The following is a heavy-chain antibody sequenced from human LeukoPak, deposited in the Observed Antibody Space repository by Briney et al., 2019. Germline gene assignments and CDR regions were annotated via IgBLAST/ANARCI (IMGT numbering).Heavy chain of an antibody. V-gene: IGHV3-7*01. CDR2: IKQDGSER. D-gene: IGHD5-24*01. Sequence: PGGSLRLSCAASGFTFSSYWMSWVRQAPGKGLEWVANIKQDGSERYCVDSVKGRFTISRDNAKNTLYLQMNSLRAEDTAVYYCARLPGRGDGYNARWGYWGQGTLVTVSS. J-gene: IGHJ4*02. CDR3: ARLPGRGDGYNARWGY. CDR1: GFTFSSYW.